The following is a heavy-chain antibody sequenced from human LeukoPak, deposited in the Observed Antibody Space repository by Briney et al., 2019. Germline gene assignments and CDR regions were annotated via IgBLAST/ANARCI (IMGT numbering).Heavy chain of an antibody. D-gene: IGHD6-6*01. Sequence: PGGSLRLSCAASGFTFSSYWMSWVRQAPGKGLEWVANIKQDGSEKYYVDSVKGRFTISRDNAKNSLYLQMNRLRAEDTAVYYCARANSYSSSSGYFDYWGQGTLVTVSS. CDR2: IKQDGSEK. V-gene: IGHV3-7*01. CDR1: GFTFSSYW. J-gene: IGHJ4*02. CDR3: ARANSYSSSSGYFDY.